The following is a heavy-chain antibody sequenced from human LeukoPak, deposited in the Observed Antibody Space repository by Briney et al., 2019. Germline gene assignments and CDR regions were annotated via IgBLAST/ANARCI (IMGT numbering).Heavy chain of an antibody. CDR2: IRYDGSNK. CDR3: HSSGYYGFDY. V-gene: IGHV3-30*02. D-gene: IGHD3-22*01. J-gene: IGHJ4*02. Sequence: PGGSLRLSCAASGLTFSSYGVHWLRQAPGKGLEWVAFIRYDGSNKYYADSVKGRFTISRDNSKNTLYLQMNTLRAEDTAVYYGHSSGYYGFDYWGQGTLVTVSS. CDR1: GLTFSSYG.